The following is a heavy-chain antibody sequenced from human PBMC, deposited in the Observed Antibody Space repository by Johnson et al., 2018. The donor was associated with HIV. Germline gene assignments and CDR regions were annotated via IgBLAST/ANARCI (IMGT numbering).Heavy chain of an antibody. J-gene: IGHJ3*02. CDR2: ITWNSGTI. CDR3: AKDLRLSSGQWLVQGGAFDI. CDR1: GFTFDDYV. Sequence: VQLVESGGGVVRPGGSLRLSCAASGFTFDDYVMHWVRQAPGKGLEWVSGITWNSGTIGYADSVKGRFPLSSDNVKYSLYMQMNSLRAEDTALYYCAKDLRLSSGQWLVQGGAFDIWGQGTMVTVSS. V-gene: IGHV3-9*01. D-gene: IGHD6-19*01.